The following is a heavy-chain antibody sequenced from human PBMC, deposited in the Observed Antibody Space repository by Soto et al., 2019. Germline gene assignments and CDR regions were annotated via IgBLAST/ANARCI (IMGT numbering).Heavy chain of an antibody. Sequence: SAGLPSPSEHYLCRLLLSPRKGLEWIGSIYYSGSTYYNPSLKSRVTISVDTSKNQFSLKLSSVTAADTAVYYCARLSRGFYYDSSGYLTRIFPDYWGQGTLGTVS. V-gene: IGHV4-39*01. CDR1: AGLPSPSEHY. CDR3: ARLSRGFYYDSSGYLTRIFPDY. J-gene: IGHJ4*02. D-gene: IGHD3-22*01. CDR2: IYYSGST.